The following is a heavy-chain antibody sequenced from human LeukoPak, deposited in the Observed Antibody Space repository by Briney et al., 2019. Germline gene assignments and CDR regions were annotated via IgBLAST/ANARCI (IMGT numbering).Heavy chain of an antibody. V-gene: IGHV4-38-2*02. CDR3: ARRGLLWFGELSNPTASFDY. J-gene: IGHJ4*02. D-gene: IGHD3-10*01. Sequence: SETLSLTCTVSGYSISSGYYWGWIRQPPGKGLEWIGSIYHSGSTYYNPSLKSRVTISVDTSKNQFSLKLSSVTAADTAVYYCARRGLLWFGELSNPTASFDYWGQGTLVTVSS. CDR2: IYHSGST. CDR1: GYSISSGYY.